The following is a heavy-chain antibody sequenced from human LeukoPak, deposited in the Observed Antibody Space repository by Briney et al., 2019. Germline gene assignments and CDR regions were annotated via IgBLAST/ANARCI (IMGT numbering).Heavy chain of an antibody. CDR3: ARDDITMVRGVRENWFDP. D-gene: IGHD3-10*01. Sequence: ASVKVSCKASGGTFSSYAISWVRQAPGQGLEWMGGNIPIFGTANYAQKFQGRVTITADESTSTAYMELSSLRSEDTAVYYCARDDITMVRGVRENWFDPWGQGTLVTVSS. CDR1: GGTFSSYA. V-gene: IGHV1-69*13. J-gene: IGHJ5*02. CDR2: NIPIFGTA.